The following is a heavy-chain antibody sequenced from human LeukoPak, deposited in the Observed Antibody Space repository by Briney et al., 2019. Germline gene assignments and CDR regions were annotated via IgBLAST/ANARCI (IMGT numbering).Heavy chain of an antibody. Sequence: TPSETLSLTCAVSDGSISSYYWNWIRQPPGKGLEWIGNIYNSGSTDYNPSLKSRVTISVNLFKNQISLKLTSVTAADTALYYCARDKGPYWYFDLWGRGTLVTVSS. V-gene: IGHV4-59*01. J-gene: IGHJ2*01. CDR3: ARDKGPYWYFDL. CDR1: DGSISSYY. CDR2: IYNSGST.